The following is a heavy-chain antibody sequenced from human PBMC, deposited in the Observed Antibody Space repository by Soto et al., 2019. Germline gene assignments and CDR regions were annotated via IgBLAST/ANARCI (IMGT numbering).Heavy chain of an antibody. CDR1: GFTFSIYG. V-gene: IGHV3-30*03. CDR3: SREGPNWTTDY. CDR2: ISYDGSNK. Sequence: GGSLRLSCAASGFTFSIYGMHWVRQAPGKGLEWVAVISYDGSNKYYADSVKGRFTISRDNSKNTVYVQMNSLRDEDTAVYYCSREGPNWTTDYWGQGTLVTVSS. J-gene: IGHJ4*02. D-gene: IGHD4-17*01.